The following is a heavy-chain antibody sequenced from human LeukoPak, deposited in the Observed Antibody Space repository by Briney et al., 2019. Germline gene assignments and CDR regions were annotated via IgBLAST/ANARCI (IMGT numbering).Heavy chain of an antibody. V-gene: IGHV3-48*01. CDR2: ISSSSNTI. D-gene: IGHD3-3*01. CDR3: ARDGQDDFWSGGSLLY. Sequence: PGGSLRLSCAASGFTFSSNSMNWVRQAPGKGLEWVSYISSSSNTIYYTDSVKGRFTISRDNAKNSLYLQMNSLRAEDTAVYYRARDGQDDFWSGGSLLYWGQGALVTVSS. CDR1: GFTFSSNS. J-gene: IGHJ4*02.